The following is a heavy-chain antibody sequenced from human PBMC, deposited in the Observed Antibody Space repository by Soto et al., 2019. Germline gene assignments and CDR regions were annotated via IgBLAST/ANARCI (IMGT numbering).Heavy chain of an antibody. V-gene: IGHV1-8*01. J-gene: IGHJ4*02. Sequence: GASVKVSCKASGYTFTSYDINWVRQATGQGLEWMGWMNPNSGNTGYAQKFQGRVTMTRNTSISTAYMELSSLRSEDTAVYYCARGRKYYYDSSGYHIWGQGTLVTVSS. CDR3: ARGRKYYYDSSGYHI. CDR2: MNPNSGNT. D-gene: IGHD3-22*01. CDR1: GYTFTSYD.